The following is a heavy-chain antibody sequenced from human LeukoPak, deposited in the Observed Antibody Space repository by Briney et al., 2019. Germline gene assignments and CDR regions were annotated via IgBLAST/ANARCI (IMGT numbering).Heavy chain of an antibody. Sequence: GGSLRLSCAASGFTLSSYWVQWVRQAPGKGLVWVSGIYSDGSTPGFADSVKGRFTFSRDNAKNTLYLQMNSLRAEDTAVYYCARGYSGMDVWGQGTTVTVSS. V-gene: IGHV3-74*01. CDR2: IYSDGSTP. CDR1: GFTLSSYW. J-gene: IGHJ6*02. CDR3: ARGYSGMDV.